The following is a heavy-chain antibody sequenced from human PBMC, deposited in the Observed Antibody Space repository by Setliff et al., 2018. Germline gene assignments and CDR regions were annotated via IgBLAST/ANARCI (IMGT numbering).Heavy chain of an antibody. Sequence: PSETLSLTCTVSGGSISSGDYYWGWIRQPPGKGLEWIGYIYSSGSTYYNPSLKSRVSISVDTSKNQFSLKLSSVTAADTAVYYCARESRYYYDNLGTLDYWGQGTLVTVS. V-gene: IGHV4-30-4*08. CDR3: ARESRYYYDNLGTLDY. D-gene: IGHD3-22*01. CDR2: IYSSGST. J-gene: IGHJ4*02. CDR1: GGSISSGDYY.